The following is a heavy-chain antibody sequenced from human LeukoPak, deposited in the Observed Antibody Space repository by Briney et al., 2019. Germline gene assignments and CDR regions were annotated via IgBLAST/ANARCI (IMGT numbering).Heavy chain of an antibody. Sequence: GGSLRLSCAASGFTFSSYAMSWVRQAPGKGLEWVSATSGSGGSTYYADSVKGRFTISRDNSKNTLYLQMNSLRAEDTAVYYCAKVPLRSFPGDDYYYYYGMDVWGQGTTVTVSS. CDR1: GFTFSSYA. CDR2: TSGSGGST. V-gene: IGHV3-23*01. CDR3: AKVPLRSFPGDDYYYYYGMDV. J-gene: IGHJ6*02. D-gene: IGHD3-3*01.